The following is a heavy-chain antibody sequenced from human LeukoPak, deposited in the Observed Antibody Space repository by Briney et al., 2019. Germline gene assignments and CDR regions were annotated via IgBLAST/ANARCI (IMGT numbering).Heavy chain of an antibody. CDR1: GYTFTGYY. CDR3: ARDHLSSWYRLGAFDI. Sequence: ASVKVSCKASGYTFTGYYMHWVRQAPGQGLEWMGWINPNSGGTNYAQKFQGRVTMTRDTSISTAYMELSRLRSDDTAVYYCARDHLSSWYRLGAFDIWGQGTMVTVSS. V-gene: IGHV1-2*02. J-gene: IGHJ3*02. D-gene: IGHD6-13*01. CDR2: INPNSGGT.